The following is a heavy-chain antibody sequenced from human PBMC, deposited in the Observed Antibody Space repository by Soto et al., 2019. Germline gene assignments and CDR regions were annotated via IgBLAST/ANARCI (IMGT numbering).Heavy chain of an antibody. Sequence: SQTLSLTCAISGYSVSSNSAGWNWIRQSPSRGLEWLGRTYYRSKCYNDYAVSLKSRITINPDTSKNQFSLQLNSVTPEDTAVYYCARDWGGSYSRRAFDIWGQGTMVTVSS. CDR1: GYSVSSNSAG. CDR2: TYYRSKCYN. D-gene: IGHD1-26*01. CDR3: ARDWGGSYSRRAFDI. J-gene: IGHJ3*02. V-gene: IGHV6-1*01.